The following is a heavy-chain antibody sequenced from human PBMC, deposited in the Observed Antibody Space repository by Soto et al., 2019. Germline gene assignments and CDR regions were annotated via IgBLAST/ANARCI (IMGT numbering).Heavy chain of an antibody. CDR3: ARGNDYIMDV. Sequence: EAQLVESGGGLVQPGGSLILPCAAAGFTFSRYWMSWVRQAPGKGLEWVANIKQDGSEKYYVDSVKARFTISRDNAKNSLYLQMNSLRAEDTAVYYCARGNDYIMDVWGKGTPVTVSS. D-gene: IGHD3-16*01. V-gene: IGHV3-7*01. J-gene: IGHJ6*04. CDR2: IKQDGSEK. CDR1: GFTFSRYW.